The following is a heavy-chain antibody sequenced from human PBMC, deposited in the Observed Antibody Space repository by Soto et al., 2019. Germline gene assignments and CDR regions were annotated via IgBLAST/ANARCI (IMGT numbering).Heavy chain of an antibody. J-gene: IGHJ6*02. CDR2: FDPEDGET. CDR1: GYTLTELS. D-gene: IGHD5-18*01. CDR3: ATDGLQLWLGDQRYYYYGMDV. Sequence: ASVKVSCKVSGYTLTELSMHWVRQAPGKGLEWMGGFDPEDGETIYAQKFQGRVTMTEDTSTDTAYMELSSLRSEDTAVYYCATDGLQLWLGDQRYYYYGMDVCGQGTTVTVSS. V-gene: IGHV1-24*01.